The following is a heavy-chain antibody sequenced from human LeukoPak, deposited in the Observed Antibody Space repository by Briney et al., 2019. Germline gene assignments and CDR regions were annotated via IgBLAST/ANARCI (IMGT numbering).Heavy chain of an antibody. V-gene: IGHV3-21*01. CDR2: ISSSSSYI. Sequence: GGSLRLSCAASGFTFSSYSMNWVRQAPGKGLEWVSSISSSSSYIYYADSVKGRFTISRDNAKNSLYLQMNSLRAEDTAVYYCVKIGRNDAFDIWGQGTMVTVSP. CDR1: GFTFSSYS. CDR3: VKIGRNDAFDI. J-gene: IGHJ3*02.